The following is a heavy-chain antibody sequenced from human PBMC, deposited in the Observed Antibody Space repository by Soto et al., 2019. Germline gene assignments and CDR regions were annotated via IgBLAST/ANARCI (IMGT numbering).Heavy chain of an antibody. CDR2: INPSGGST. J-gene: IGHJ6*02. CDR1: GYTFTSYY. Sequence: QVQLVQSGAEVKKPGASVKVSCKASGYTFTSYYMHWVRQAPGQGLEWMGIINPSGGSTSYAQKFQGRVTMTRDTSTSTVYMELSRLRSEDTAVYYCARGGYCSSTSCRYYYYGMDVWGQGTTVTVSS. CDR3: ARGGYCSSTSCRYYYYGMDV. D-gene: IGHD2-2*01. V-gene: IGHV1-46*01.